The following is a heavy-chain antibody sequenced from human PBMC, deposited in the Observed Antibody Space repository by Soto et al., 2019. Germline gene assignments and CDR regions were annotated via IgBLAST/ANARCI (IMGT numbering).Heavy chain of an antibody. V-gene: IGHV1-58*01. CDR2: IVVGSGNT. CDR3: AAGDYYGSGSPNWFDP. D-gene: IGHD3-10*01. J-gene: IGHJ5*02. Sequence: SVKVSCKASGFTFTSSAVQWVRQARGQRLEWIGWIVVGSGNTNYAQKFQERVTITRDMSTSTAYMELSSLRSEDTAVYYCAAGDYYGSGSPNWFDPWGQGTLVTVSS. CDR1: GFTFTSSA.